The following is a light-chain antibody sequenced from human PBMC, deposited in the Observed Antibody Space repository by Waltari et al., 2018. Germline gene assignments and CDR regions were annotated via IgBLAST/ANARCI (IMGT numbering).Light chain of an antibody. CDR2: EGT. Sequence: QSALTQPASVSGSPGQSLTISCTETGRAVGTFNFLSRYQHHPGKAPTLLIYEGTKRPSGTSDRFSASKSGNTASLTISGLQAEDEADYYCYSYAGDIKFGVFGSGTRVTVL. CDR1: GRAVGTFNF. CDR3: YSYAGDIKFGV. V-gene: IGLV2-23*03. J-gene: IGLJ1*01.